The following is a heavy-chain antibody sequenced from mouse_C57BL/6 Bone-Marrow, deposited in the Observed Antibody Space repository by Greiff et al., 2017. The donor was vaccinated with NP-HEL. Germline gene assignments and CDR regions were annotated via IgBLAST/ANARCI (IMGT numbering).Heavy chain of an antibody. CDR1: GFTFSSYA. J-gene: IGHJ3*01. CDR2: ISDGGSYT. D-gene: IGHD1-1*01. CDR3: AIRYYGSSSY. V-gene: IGHV5-4*01. Sequence: EVQRVESGGGLVKPGGSLKLSCAASGFTFSSYAMSWVRQTPEKRLEWVATISDGGSYTYYPDNVKGRFTISRDNAKNNLYLQMSHLKSEDTAMYYCAIRYYGSSSYWGQGTLVTVSA.